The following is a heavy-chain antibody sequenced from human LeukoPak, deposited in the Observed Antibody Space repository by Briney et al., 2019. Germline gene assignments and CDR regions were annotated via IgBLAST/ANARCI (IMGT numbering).Heavy chain of an antibody. D-gene: IGHD3-3*01. J-gene: IGHJ6*03. V-gene: IGHV4-4*07. Sequence: SETLSLTCTVSGGSISSYYWSWIRQPAGKGLEWIGRIYTSGSTNYNPSLKSQVTMSVDTSKNQFSLKLSSVTAAETAVYYCARDRGRKHNYDFWSGSLCYYMDVWGKGTTVTVSS. CDR2: IYTSGST. CDR1: GGSISSYY. CDR3: ARDRGRKHNYDFWSGSLCYYMDV.